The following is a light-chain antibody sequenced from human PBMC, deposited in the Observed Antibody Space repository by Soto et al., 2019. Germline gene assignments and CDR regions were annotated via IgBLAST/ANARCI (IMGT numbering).Light chain of an antibody. CDR3: QHYKSYPWT. CDR2: KAS. J-gene: IGKJ1*01. Sequence: DIQMTQSPSTLSASVGDRVTITCRASQSISSWLAWYQQKPGKAPKLLIYKASSLESGVPSRFSGSESGTEFTLTISSLQPDDFATYYCQHYKSYPWTFGQGTKVEIK. CDR1: QSISSW. V-gene: IGKV1-5*03.